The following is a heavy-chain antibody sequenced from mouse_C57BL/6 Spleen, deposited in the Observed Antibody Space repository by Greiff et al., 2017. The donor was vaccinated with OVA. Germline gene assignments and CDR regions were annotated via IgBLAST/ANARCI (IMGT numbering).Heavy chain of an antibody. CDR1: GFNIKDDY. CDR2: IDPENGDT. Sequence: EVQLVESGAELVRPGASVKLSCTASGFNIKDDYMHWVKQRPEQGLEWIGWIDPENGDTEYASKFQGKATITADTSSNTAYLQLSSLTSEYTAVYYCTTKSDYYYFDYWGQGTTLTVSS. D-gene: IGHD2-4*01. J-gene: IGHJ2*01. CDR3: TTKSDYYYFDY. V-gene: IGHV14-4*01.